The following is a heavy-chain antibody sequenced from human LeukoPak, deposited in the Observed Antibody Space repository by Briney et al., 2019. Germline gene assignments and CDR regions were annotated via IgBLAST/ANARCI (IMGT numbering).Heavy chain of an antibody. CDR2: VKQDGSEK. CDR3: AREARESSGMDV. CDR1: GFTISSYW. D-gene: IGHD5-24*01. V-gene: IGHV3-7*05. Sequence: GGSLRLSCAASGFTISSYWMSWVRQAPGKGLEWVANVKQDGSEKHYVGSVKGRFTTSRDNAKNSLHLQMNSLRAEDTAVYYCAREARESSGMDVWGQGTTVTVSS. J-gene: IGHJ6*02.